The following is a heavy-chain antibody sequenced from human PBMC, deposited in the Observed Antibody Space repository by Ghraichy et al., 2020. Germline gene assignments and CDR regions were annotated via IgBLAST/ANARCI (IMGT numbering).Heavy chain of an antibody. J-gene: IGHJ4*02. Sequence: SETLSLTCTVSGGSFSSYYWSWIRQPAGKGLEWIGRIYPSGTPNYNPSLRSRLTMSVDTSKNQFSLNVRSVTAADTAVYYCAGGAASASHYFDYWGQGTLVTVSA. CDR2: IYPSGTP. CDR1: GGSFSSYY. D-gene: IGHD1-26*01. V-gene: IGHV4-4*07. CDR3: AGGAASASHYFDY.